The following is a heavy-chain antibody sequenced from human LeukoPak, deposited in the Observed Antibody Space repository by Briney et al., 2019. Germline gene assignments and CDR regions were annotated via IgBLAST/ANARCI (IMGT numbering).Heavy chain of an antibody. V-gene: IGHV3-48*03. CDR3: TREEREGYYYYGMDV. CDR2: ISSNGSTI. CDR1: GFTFSSYE. J-gene: IGHJ6*04. Sequence: GRSLRLSCAASGFTFSSYEMNWVRQAPGKGLEWVSYISSNGSTIYYADSVKGRFTISRDNAKNSLYLQMNSLRAEDTAVYYGTREEREGYYYYGMDVWGKGTTVTVSS.